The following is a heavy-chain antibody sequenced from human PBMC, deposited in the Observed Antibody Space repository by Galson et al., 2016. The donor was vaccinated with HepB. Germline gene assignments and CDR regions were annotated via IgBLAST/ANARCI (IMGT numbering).Heavy chain of an antibody. CDR2: INPSVGST. D-gene: IGHD2-15*01. CDR3: ASLGFCSGGSCYATEYFDL. J-gene: IGHJ2*01. CDR1: GYTFTSYY. V-gene: IGHV1-46*01. Sequence: SVKVSCKASGYTFTSYYMNWVRQAPGQGLEWLGMINPSVGSTTYAQKFQGRVTMTRDTSTSTVYMELSSLRSQDTAVYYCASLGFCSGGSCYATEYFDLWGRGTRVTVSS.